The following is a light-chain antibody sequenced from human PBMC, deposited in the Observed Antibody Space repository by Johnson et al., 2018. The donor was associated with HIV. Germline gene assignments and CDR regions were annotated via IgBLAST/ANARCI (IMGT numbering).Light chain of an antibody. J-gene: IGLJ1*01. CDR1: SSNIGNNY. V-gene: IGLV1-51*01. CDR2: DNN. Sequence: QSVLTQPPSVSAAPGQKVTISCSGSSSNIGNNYVSWYQQLPGTAPKLLIYDNNKRPSGIPDRFSGSKSGTSATLGITGPQTGDEAEYYCGTWDSSLRVGFFGTGIKVTVL. CDR3: GTWDSSLRVGF.